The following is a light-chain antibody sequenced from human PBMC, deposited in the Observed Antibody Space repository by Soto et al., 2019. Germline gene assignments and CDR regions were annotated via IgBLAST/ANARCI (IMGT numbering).Light chain of an antibody. Sequence: SVLTQSPGTLSLSPGESATLSCRASQSISSNLLAWYQQKPGQAPRLLIHGASARASGIPDRFSGSGSGTEFTLTISGLEPEDYAVYYCQQYGSSPPRYTFGQGTKLEIK. J-gene: IGKJ2*01. CDR3: QQYGSSPPRYT. CDR2: GAS. CDR1: QSISSNL. V-gene: IGKV3-20*01.